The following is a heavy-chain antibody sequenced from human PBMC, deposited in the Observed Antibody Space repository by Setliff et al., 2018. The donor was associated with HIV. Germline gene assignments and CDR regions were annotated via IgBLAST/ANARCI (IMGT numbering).Heavy chain of an antibody. CDR2: ISSSSSYT. Sequence: PGGSLRLSCVTSGISFSDYYMSWIRQAPGKGLEWVSYISSSSSYTNYADSVKGRFTISRDNAKNSLYLQMNSLRPEDTAVYYCARGCRVGWVFTYGMDVWGQGTLVTVSS. J-gene: IGHJ6*02. D-gene: IGHD6-13*01. CDR3: ARGCRVGWVFTYGMDV. V-gene: IGHV3-11*05. CDR1: GISFSDYY.